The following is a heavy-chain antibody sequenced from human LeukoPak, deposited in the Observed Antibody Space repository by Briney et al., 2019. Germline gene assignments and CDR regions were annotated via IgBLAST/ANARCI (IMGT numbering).Heavy chain of an antibody. CDR3: AKSGRAYYYDSSGYYAY. J-gene: IGHJ4*02. CDR2: ISYDGSNK. CDR1: GFTFSSYG. V-gene: IGHV3-30*18. Sequence: GGSLRLSCAASGFTFSSYGMHWVRQAPGKGLEWVAVISYDGSNKYYADSVKGRFTISRDNSKNTLYLQMNSLRAEDTAVYYCAKSGRAYYYDSSGYYAYWGQGTPVTVSS. D-gene: IGHD3-22*01.